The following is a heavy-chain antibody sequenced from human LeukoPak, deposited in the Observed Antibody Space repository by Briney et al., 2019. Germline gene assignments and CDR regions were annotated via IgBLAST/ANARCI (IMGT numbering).Heavy chain of an antibody. CDR2: ICPGDSDP. CDR1: GYTFTTYW. J-gene: IGHJ4*02. CDR3: VRHGLGSSWFGFDY. D-gene: IGHD6-13*01. V-gene: IGHV5-51*01. Sequence: GESLKISCKGSGYTFTTYWIGWVRQMPGKGLEWMGIICPGDSDPRYSPSFQGQVTISADKSISTAYLQWSSLKASDSAMYYCVRHGLGSSWFGFDYWGQGTLVTVSS.